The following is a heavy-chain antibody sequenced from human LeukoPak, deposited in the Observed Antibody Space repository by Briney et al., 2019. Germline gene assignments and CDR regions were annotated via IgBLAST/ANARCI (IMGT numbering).Heavy chain of an antibody. CDR2: INQDGSVK. J-gene: IGHJ4*02. Sequence: GGSLRLSCAASGFAFRTYWMDGVRQAPGKGLEWVGNINQDGSVKHYVDSVRGRFTISRDNARNSVYLQMNALRVEDTAVYYCTRDFVFWGQGTLVTASS. CDR1: GFAFRTYW. CDR3: TRDFVF. V-gene: IGHV3-7*01. D-gene: IGHD3-3*01.